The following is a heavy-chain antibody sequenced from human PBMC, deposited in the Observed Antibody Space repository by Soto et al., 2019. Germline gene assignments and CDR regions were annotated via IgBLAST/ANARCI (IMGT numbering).Heavy chain of an antibody. CDR1: GYSFTSYW. V-gene: IGHV5-51*01. CDR3: AREAGYSSSWFIGGTSTFDY. J-gene: IGHJ4*02. Sequence: GESLKISCKGSGYSFTSYWIGWVRQMPGKGLEWMGIIYPGDSDTRYSPSFQGQVTISADKSISTAYLQWSSLKASDTAMYYCAREAGYSSSWFIGGTSTFDYWGQGPLVTVSS. D-gene: IGHD6-13*01. CDR2: IYPGDSDT.